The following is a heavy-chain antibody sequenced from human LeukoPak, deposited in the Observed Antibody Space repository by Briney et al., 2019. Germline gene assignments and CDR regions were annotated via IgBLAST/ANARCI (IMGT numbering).Heavy chain of an antibody. D-gene: IGHD3-16*01. J-gene: IGHJ4*02. CDR3: ARGLRSRNRIIPFDY. CDR1: GFTFSSYD. V-gene: IGHV3-13*04. Sequence: SGGSLRLSCAASGFTFSSYDMHWVRQATGKGLEWVSAIGTAGDTYYPGSVKGRFTISRENAKNSLYLQMNSLRAGDTAVYYCARGLRSRNRIIPFDYWGQGTLVTVSS. CDR2: IGTAGDT.